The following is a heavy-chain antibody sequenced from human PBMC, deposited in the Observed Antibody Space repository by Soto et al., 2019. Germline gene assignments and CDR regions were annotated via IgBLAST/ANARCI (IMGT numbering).Heavy chain of an antibody. CDR3: ARTQYYYGSGSYSDYFDY. Sequence: PSETLSLTCTVSGGSISSSSYYWGWIRQPPGKGLEWIGSIYYSGSTYYNPSLKSRVTISVDTSKNQFSLKLSSVTAADTAVYYCARTQYYYGSGSYSDYFDYWGQGTLVTVSS. V-gene: IGHV4-39*01. CDR2: IYYSGST. CDR1: GGSISSSSYY. D-gene: IGHD3-10*01. J-gene: IGHJ4*02.